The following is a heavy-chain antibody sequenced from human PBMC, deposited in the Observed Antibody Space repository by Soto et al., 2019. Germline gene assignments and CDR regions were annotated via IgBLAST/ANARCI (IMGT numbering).Heavy chain of an antibody. V-gene: IGHV3-30*18. CDR3: AKDPSYSGWEQYYFDC. CDR1: GFTFSSYG. CDR2: ISYDGSNK. D-gene: IGHD5-12*01. J-gene: IGHJ4*02. Sequence: AGGSLRLSCAASGFTFSSYGMHWVRQAPGKGLEWVAIISYDGSNKYYADSVKGRFTISRDNSKNTLSLQMNSLRAEDTAVYYCAKDPSYSGWEQYYFDCWGQGTLVTV.